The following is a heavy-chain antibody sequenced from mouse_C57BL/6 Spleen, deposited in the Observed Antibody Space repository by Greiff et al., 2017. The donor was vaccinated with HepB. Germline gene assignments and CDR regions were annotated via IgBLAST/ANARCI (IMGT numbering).Heavy chain of an antibody. D-gene: IGHD2-12*01. CDR1: GYAFSSYW. V-gene: IGHV1-80*01. CDR2: IYPGDGDT. CDR3: ARGDLLYHFDY. Sequence: VQLQQSGAELVKPGASVKISCKASGYAFSSYWMNWVKQRPGKGLEWIGQIYPGDGDTNYNGKFKGKATLTADKSSSTAYMQLSSLTSEDSAVYFCARGDLLYHFDYWVQGTTLTVSS. J-gene: IGHJ2*01.